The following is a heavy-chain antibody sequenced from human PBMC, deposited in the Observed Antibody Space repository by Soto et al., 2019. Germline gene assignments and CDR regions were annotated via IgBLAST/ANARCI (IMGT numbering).Heavy chain of an antibody. Sequence: QVQLVESGGGVVQPGTSLRLSCAASGFAFNYYALHWVRQAPGKGLEWLAVLSYHGLNYYYADSVKGRFTISRDNSKRTLYRQLDSWPVEGTAVYCCATDPMLPSPDDYYFGSWGQGTRVTVSS. D-gene: IGHD2-2*01. J-gene: IGHJ4*02. CDR1: GFAFNYYA. V-gene: IGHV3-30-3*01. CDR2: LSYHGLNY. CDR3: ATDPMLPSPDDYYFGS.